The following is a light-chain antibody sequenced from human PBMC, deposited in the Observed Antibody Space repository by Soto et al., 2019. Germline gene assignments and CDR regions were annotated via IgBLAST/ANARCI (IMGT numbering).Light chain of an antibody. CDR2: AAS. V-gene: IGKV3-20*01. J-gene: IGKJ2*01. CDR1: QSISSSY. Sequence: IVLTQSPGTLSLSPGERATLSCRASQSISSSYLAWYQQKPGQAPRLLIYAASSRATGIPDRFSGSGSGTDFTLTISRLEPEYFAVYYCQQYGSSSYTFGQGTQLEIK. CDR3: QQYGSSSYT.